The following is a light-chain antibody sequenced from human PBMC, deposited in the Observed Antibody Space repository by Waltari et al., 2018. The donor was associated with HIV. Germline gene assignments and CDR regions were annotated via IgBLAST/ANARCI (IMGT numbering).Light chain of an antibody. V-gene: IGLV1-47*01. CDR1: SSTIVTNY. J-gene: IGLJ2*01. CDR2: HTN. CDR3: AAWDDSLSAWL. Sequence: QSVLTQPPSASGTPGPRVTISCSGSSSTIVTNYVSWYKQFPGTAPELVVYHTNQRPLGVPDRFSGSKSGTSASLAISGLRSEDEADYYCAAWDDSLSAWLFGGGTRLNVL.